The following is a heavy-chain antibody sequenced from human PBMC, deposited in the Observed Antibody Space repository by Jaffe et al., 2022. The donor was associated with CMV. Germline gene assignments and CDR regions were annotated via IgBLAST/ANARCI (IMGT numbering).Heavy chain of an antibody. V-gene: IGHV4-31*03. CDR2: IHYSGRT. D-gene: IGHD3-3*01. J-gene: IGHJ2*01. Sequence: QVQLQESGPGLVRPSQTLSLTCTVSGGSISSGGYYWSWIRQHPGKGPEWIGYIHYSGRTHYSPSLKSRVAISVDTSKNQFSLKLSSVTAADTAVYYCARVRGSTIFDVVVNWDFDLWGRGTLITVSS. CDR3: ARVRGSTIFDVVVNWDFDL. CDR1: GGSISSGGYY.